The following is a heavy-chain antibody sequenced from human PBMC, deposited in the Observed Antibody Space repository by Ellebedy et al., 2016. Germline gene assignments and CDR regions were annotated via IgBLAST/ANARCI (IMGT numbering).Heavy chain of an antibody. CDR3: AKLGYCSSTSCYTGGGDYYYYMDV. V-gene: IGHV3-30*18. D-gene: IGHD2-2*02. Sequence: GESLKISCAASGFTFSSYGMHWVRQAPGKGLEWVAVISYDGSNKYYADSVKGRFTISRDNSKNTLYLQMNSLRAEDTAVYYCAKLGYCSSTSCYTGGGDYYYYMDVWGKGTTVTVSS. CDR1: GFTFSSYG. CDR2: ISYDGSNK. J-gene: IGHJ6*03.